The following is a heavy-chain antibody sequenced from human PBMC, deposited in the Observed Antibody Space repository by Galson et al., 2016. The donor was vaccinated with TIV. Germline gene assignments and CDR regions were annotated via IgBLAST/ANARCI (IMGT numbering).Heavy chain of an antibody. Sequence: PALVKPTQTLTLTCTFSGFSLSTSGVGVGWIRQPPGKALEWLALIYWDDDKHYSPSLKSRLTITEDTSKNQVVLTMTNMDPVDTATYYCAHFLYGDYATWFDPWGQGTLVTVSS. CDR3: AHFLYGDYATWFDP. V-gene: IGHV2-5*02. CDR2: IYWDDDK. D-gene: IGHD4-17*01. J-gene: IGHJ5*02. CDR1: GFSLSTSGVG.